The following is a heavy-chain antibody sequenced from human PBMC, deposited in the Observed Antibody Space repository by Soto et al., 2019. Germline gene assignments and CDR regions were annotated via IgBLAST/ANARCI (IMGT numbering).Heavy chain of an antibody. CDR2: VYTSGST. CDR1: GDSMTKYY. CDR3: ARTVGAAYYFDF. Sequence: TLSLTCTVSGDSMTKYYCSWIRQPAGNGLEWIGRVYTSGSTNYNPSLKSRVTMSIDTSNNHFSLTLKSVTAADTAVYYCARTVGAAYYFDFWGQGALVTVSS. D-gene: IGHD1-26*01. J-gene: IGHJ4*02. V-gene: IGHV4-4*07.